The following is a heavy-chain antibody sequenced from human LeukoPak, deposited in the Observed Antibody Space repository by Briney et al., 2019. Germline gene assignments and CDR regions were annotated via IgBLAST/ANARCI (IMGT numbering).Heavy chain of an antibody. V-gene: IGHV1-3*01. CDR1: GYTFTRYG. Sequence: GASVKVSCKASGYTFTRYGITWVRQAPGQRLEWMGWINAGNGNTKYSQKFQGRVTITRDTSASTAYMELSSLRSEDTAVYYCARGSGEGINPWGQGTLVTVSS. J-gene: IGHJ5*02. CDR2: INAGNGNT. CDR3: ARGSGEGINP. D-gene: IGHD3-10*01.